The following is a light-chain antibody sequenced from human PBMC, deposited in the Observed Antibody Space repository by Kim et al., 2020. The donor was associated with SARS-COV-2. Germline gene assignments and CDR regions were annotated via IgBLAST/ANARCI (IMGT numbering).Light chain of an antibody. CDR1: QAISNY. J-gene: IGKJ1*01. CDR2: LAS. CDR3: QQYISYPRT. V-gene: IGKV1-16*01. Sequence: DIQMTQSPSSLSASVGDRVTITCRASQAISNYLAWFQQKPGKAPKSLIYLASNLQGGVSSRFSGSGSGTDFTLTISSLQPEDFGTYYCQQYISYPRTFGQGTKVDIK.